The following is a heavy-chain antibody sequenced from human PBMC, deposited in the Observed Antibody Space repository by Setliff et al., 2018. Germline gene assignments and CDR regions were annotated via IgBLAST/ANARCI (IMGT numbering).Heavy chain of an antibody. CDR2: TIPSFGST. CDR3: AREGVDTRSSTDYRYYMDV. J-gene: IGHJ6*03. V-gene: IGHV1-69*05. D-gene: IGHD5-18*01. CDR1: GGTFRSYG. Sequence: GASVKVSCKASGGTFRSYGISWVRQAPGQGLEWMGGTIPSFGSTNYAQKFQDRVTTITDESTSTAYMELSSLRTEDTAVYYCAREGVDTRSSTDYRYYMDVWGKGTTVTVSS.